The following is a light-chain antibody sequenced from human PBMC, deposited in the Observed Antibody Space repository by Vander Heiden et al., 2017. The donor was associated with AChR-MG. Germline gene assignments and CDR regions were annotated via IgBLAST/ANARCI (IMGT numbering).Light chain of an antibody. CDR2: GAF. V-gene: IGKV3-15*01. J-gene: IGKJ1*01. CDR1: QSIGTY. CDR3: QHYNKWPPTWT. Sequence: EVVMTQSPATLSVSPGESATLSCRASQSIGTYLAWYQQKPGQAPRLLFYGAFSRATGIPARFSGGGSGTEFTLTISSLQSEDFAVYYCQHYNKWPPTWTFGQGTKVEIK.